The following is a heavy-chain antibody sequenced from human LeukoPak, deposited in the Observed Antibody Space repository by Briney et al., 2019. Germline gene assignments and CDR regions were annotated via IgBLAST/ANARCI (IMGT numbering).Heavy chain of an antibody. CDR1: GGTFNNYA. D-gene: IGHD4-23*01. V-gene: IGHV1-69*13. J-gene: IGHJ4*02. CDR3: ARGWLAETTVVTPYNY. Sequence: ASVKVSCKASGGTFNNYAINWVRQAPGQGLEWMGGIIPIFGRARYAQKFQGRVTITADESTSTAYMELSSLRSEDTAVYYCARGWLAETTVVTPYNYWGQGTLVTVSS. CDR2: IIPIFGRA.